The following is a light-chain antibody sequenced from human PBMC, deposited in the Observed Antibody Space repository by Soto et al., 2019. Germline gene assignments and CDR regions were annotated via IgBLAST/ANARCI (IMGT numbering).Light chain of an antibody. CDR3: SSFTISRNTVI. CDR2: EVS. V-gene: IGLV2-14*01. J-gene: IGLJ2*01. Sequence: QSVLTQPASVSGSPGQSITISCTGTSSDVGSYKYVSWYQQHPGKAPKLMIYEVSNRPSGVSDRFSGSKSDNTASLTISGLQAEDEADYYCSSFTISRNTVIFGGGTKLTVL. CDR1: SSDVGSYKY.